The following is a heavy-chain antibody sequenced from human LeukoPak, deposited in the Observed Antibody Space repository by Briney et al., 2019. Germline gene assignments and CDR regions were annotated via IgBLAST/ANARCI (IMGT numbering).Heavy chain of an antibody. Sequence: SETLSLTYAVYGGSFSGYYWSWIRQPPGKGLEWIGEINHSGSTNYNPSLKSRVTISVDTSKNQFSLKLSSVTAADTAVYYCARDWGVTLLDYWGQGTLVTVSS. V-gene: IGHV4-34*01. D-gene: IGHD3-10*01. J-gene: IGHJ4*02. CDR1: GGSFSGYY. CDR3: ARDWGVTLLDY. CDR2: INHSGST.